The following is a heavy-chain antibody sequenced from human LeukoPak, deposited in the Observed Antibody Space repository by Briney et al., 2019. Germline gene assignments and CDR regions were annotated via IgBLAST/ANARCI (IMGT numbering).Heavy chain of an antibody. J-gene: IGHJ4*02. Sequence: GGSLRLSCAASGSTFSSYAMHWVRQAPGKGLQWVAAISYDEDNKYYAESVRGRLTISRDNSNNTLNLQMNSLTSDDTAVYYCASASGGAATGFYFDLWGQGTLVTVSS. D-gene: IGHD6-13*01. CDR1: GSTFSSYA. V-gene: IGHV3-30-3*01. CDR3: ASASGGAATGFYFDL. CDR2: ISYDEDNK.